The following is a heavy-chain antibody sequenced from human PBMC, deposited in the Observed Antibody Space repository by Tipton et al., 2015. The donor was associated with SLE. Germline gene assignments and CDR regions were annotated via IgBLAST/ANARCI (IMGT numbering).Heavy chain of an antibody. Sequence: TLSLTCTVSGGSIRHHYWSWIGQSPGKGQGWIGYIYTSVNTNYNPPLNSRVTIPVDSPKNQFSLTLTSVTAADTAVYYCSRHQAEDLYFDIWGRGTLVTVSS. V-gene: IGHV4-4*08. J-gene: IGHJ2*01. CDR1: GGSIRHHY. CDR3: SRHQAEDLYFDI. CDR2: IYTSVNT.